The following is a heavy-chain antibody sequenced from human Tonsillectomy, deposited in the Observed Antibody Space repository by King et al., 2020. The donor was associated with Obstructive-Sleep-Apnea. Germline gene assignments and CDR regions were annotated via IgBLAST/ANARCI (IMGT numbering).Heavy chain of an antibody. D-gene: IGHD3-22*01. CDR3: ARVRAYYSDSSGFYTWGY. CDR1: GYTFTTYD. Sequence: QLVQSGAEVKKPGASVKVSCKASGYTFTTYDINWVRQAPGQGLEWMGWMNPNSGNTGDAQQFQGRVTMTRDTSISTAYMELSSLRSDDTAVYYCARVRAYYSDSSGFYTWGYWGQGTLVTVSS. V-gene: IGHV1-8*01. CDR2: MNPNSGNT. J-gene: IGHJ4*02.